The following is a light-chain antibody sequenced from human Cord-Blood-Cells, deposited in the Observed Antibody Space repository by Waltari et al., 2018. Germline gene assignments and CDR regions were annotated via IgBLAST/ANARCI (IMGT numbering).Light chain of an antibody. CDR3: QQYGSSPPWT. CDR2: GAP. J-gene: IGKJ1*01. V-gene: IGKV3-20*01. Sequence: ELALAQSPGTLSLSAGERAPLSCRASQSVSSSYLAWYQQKPGQAPRRLIYGAPSRATGIPDRFSGSGSGTDFTLTISRLEPEDFAVYYCQQYGSSPPWTFGQGTKVEIK. CDR1: QSVSSSY.